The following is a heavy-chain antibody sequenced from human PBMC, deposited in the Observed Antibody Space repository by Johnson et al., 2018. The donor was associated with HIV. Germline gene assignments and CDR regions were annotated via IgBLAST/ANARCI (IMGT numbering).Heavy chain of an antibody. CDR3: ARESPGYAFDI. CDR1: GFTFSSYD. Sequence: VQLVESGGGVVQPGRSLRLSCAASGFTFSSYDMHWVRQGTGKGLEWVSAIGTAGDTYYPGSVKGRFTISRENAKNYLYLQMNSLRAGDTAVYYCARESPGYAFDIWGQGTMVTVSS. D-gene: IGHD1-1*01. CDR2: IGTAGDT. J-gene: IGHJ3*02. V-gene: IGHV3-13*01.